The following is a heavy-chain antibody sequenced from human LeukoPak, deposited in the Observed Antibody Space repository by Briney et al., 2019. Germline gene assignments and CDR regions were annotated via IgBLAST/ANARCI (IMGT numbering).Heavy chain of an antibody. D-gene: IGHD3-3*01. J-gene: IGHJ3*02. V-gene: IGHV5-51*01. CDR3: ARSITIFGVVDAFDI. Sequence: GESLKISCKGSGXSFTSYWSGWVRQMPGKGLEWMGIIDPGDSDTRYRPSFQGQASISVDKSISTAYLQWSSLKASDTAMYYCARSITIFGVVDAFDIWGQGTMVTVSS. CDR1: GXSFTSYW. CDR2: IDPGDSDT.